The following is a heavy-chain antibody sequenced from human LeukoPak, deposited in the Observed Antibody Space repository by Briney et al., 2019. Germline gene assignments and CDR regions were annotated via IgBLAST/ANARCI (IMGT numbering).Heavy chain of an antibody. CDR3: ARRGDYPYYFDY. CDR2: MNPNSGNT. V-gene: IGHV1-8*03. Sequence: ASVKVSCKASGYTFTSYDINWVRQATGQGLEWMGWMNPNSGNTGYAQKFQGRVTITRNTSISTAYMELSSLRSEDTAVYYCARRGDYPYYFDYWGQGTLVTVSS. CDR1: GYTFTSYD. D-gene: IGHD4-17*01. J-gene: IGHJ4*02.